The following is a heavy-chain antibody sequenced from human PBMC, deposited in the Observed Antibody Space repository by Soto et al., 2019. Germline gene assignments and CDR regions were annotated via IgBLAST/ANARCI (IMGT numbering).Heavy chain of an antibody. CDR3: ATEPSFSGSYPV. J-gene: IGHJ4*02. CDR1: GYTFTSYD. Sequence: GASVKVSCKASGYTFTSYDINLVRQATGQGLEWMGWMNPNSGNTGYAQKFQGRVTMTRNTSISTAYMELSSLRSEDTAVYYCATEPSFSGSYPVWGQGTLVTVSS. V-gene: IGHV1-8*01. D-gene: IGHD1-26*01. CDR2: MNPNSGNT.